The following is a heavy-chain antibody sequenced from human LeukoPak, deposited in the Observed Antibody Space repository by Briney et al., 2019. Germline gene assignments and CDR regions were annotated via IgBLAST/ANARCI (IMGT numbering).Heavy chain of an antibody. V-gene: IGHV3-21*01. CDR3: ARDPPGNYYYYYMDV. J-gene: IGHJ6*03. D-gene: IGHD6-13*01. CDR1: GFTFSSYS. CDR2: ISSSSSYI. Sequence: KTGGSLRLSCAASGFTFSSYSMNWVRQAPGKGLEWVSSISSSSSYIYYADSVKGRFTISRDNAKNSLYLQMNSLRAENTAVYYCARDPPGNYYYYYMDVWGKGTTVTVSS.